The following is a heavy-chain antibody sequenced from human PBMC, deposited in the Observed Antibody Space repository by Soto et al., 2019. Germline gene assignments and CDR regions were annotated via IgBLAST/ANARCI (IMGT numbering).Heavy chain of an antibody. CDR1: GASVNSENYY. CDR2: VYYSGST. V-gene: IGHV4-61*01. CDR3: ARGVFRFLQWIEP. D-gene: IGHD3-3*01. Sequence: SGTLSLTCTVSGASVNSENYYWSWIGQPPGKGLEWIGYVYYSGSTNYNPSLKSRATISLDTYRNQFSLKMTSMTSADTAFYYCARGVFRFLQWIEPLGQGTLVNVSS. J-gene: IGHJ5*02.